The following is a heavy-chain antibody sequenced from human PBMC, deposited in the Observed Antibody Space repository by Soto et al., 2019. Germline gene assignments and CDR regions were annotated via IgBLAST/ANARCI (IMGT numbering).Heavy chain of an antibody. D-gene: IGHD6-19*01. CDR2: ISSSSYI. CDR1: GFTFSSYS. J-gene: IGHJ4*02. CDR3: ARPIAVTGKGNDY. Sequence: PGGSLRLSCAASGFTFSSYSMNWVRQAPGKGLEWVSSISSSSYIYYADSVKGRFTISRDNAKNSLYLQMNSLRAEDTAVYYCARPIAVTGKGNDYWGQGTLVTVSS. V-gene: IGHV3-21*01.